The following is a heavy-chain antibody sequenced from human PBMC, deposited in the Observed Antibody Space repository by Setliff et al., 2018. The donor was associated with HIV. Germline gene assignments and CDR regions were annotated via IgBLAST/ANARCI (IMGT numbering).Heavy chain of an antibody. CDR1: GGSINTGGYY. J-gene: IGHJ5*02. D-gene: IGHD3-10*01. CDR3: SRGTYYKGLDP. V-gene: IGHV4-31*11. CDR2: IYYTGTT. Sequence: PSETLSLTCVVSGGSINTGGYYWTWIRQVPGKGLEWIGSIYYTGTTNYNPSLESRLTIDTSQNHFSLKLTSVTAADTALYFCSRGTYYKGLDPWGQGTLVTVS.